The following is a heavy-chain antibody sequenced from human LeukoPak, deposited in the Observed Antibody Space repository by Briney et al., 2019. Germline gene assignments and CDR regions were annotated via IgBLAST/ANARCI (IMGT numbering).Heavy chain of an antibody. CDR2: INHSGNT. V-gene: IGHV4-34*01. D-gene: IGHD5-24*01. J-gene: IGHJ6*03. Sequence: SETLSLTCAVYGGSFSGYYWTWIRQPPGKGLEWIGEINHSGNTNYNPSLKSRVTISIDTSKSQFSLKLSSVTAADTAVYYCARGWKMATKNALKYYFFYMDVWGKGTTVTVSS. CDR3: ARGWKMATKNALKYYFFYMDV. CDR1: GGSFSGYY.